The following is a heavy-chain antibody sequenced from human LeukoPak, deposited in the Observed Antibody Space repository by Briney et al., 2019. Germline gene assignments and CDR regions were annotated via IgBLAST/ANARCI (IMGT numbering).Heavy chain of an antibody. CDR1: GFTFSSYW. Sequence: GGSLRLSCAASGFTFSSYWMSWVRQAPGKGLEWVANIKQDGSEKYYVDSVKGRFTISRDNAKNSLYLQMNSLRAEDTAVYYCARLPKGYYGDYPPPNYFDYWGQGTLVTVSP. CDR2: IKQDGSEK. J-gene: IGHJ4*02. CDR3: ARLPKGYYGDYPPPNYFDY. D-gene: IGHD4-17*01. V-gene: IGHV3-7*01.